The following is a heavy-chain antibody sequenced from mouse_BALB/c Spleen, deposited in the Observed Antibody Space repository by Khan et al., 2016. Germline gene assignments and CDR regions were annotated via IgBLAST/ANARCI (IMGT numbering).Heavy chain of an antibody. V-gene: IGHV4-1*02. J-gene: IGHJ2*01. CDR2: INPDSSTI. Sequence: EVQLQESGGGLVQPGGSLKLSCAASGFDFRRYWMSWVRQAPGRGLEWIGEINPDSSTIHYTPSLKDKFIISRDNAKNTLYLQMSKVRSEDTALYYCTRLYYYGCSDYWGQGTTLTVSS. D-gene: IGHD1-1*01. CDR3: TRLYYYGCSDY. CDR1: GFDFRRYW.